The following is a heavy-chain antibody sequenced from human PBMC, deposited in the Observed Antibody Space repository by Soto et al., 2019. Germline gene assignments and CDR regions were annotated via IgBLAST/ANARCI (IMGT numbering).Heavy chain of an antibody. V-gene: IGHV1-69*01. CDR1: GGTFSSYA. J-gene: IGHJ5*02. D-gene: IGHD4-17*01. CDR3: ARVWTTVKVGLTLGWFDP. CDR2: IIPIFGTA. Sequence: QVQLVQSGAEVKKPGSSVKVSCKASGGTFSSYAISWVRQAPGQGLEWMGGIIPIFGTANYAQKFQGRVTITADQSTSPAYRDLGSLRSEDKAVYYCARVWTTVKVGLTLGWFDPWGQGPLVTVSS.